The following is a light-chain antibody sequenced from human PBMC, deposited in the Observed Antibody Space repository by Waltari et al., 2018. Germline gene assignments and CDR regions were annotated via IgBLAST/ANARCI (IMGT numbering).Light chain of an antibody. CDR2: ENS. Sequence: QSVLTQPPSVSAAPGQRVTISCSGGSSNIGNNYVSWYRQFPGTAPKLLIYENSARPSGIPVRFSGSKSGTSATLDITGLQAGDEADYYCGTWDSSLSGAVFGGGTHLTVL. V-gene: IGLV1-51*02. CDR1: SSNIGNNY. J-gene: IGLJ7*01. CDR3: GTWDSSLSGAV.